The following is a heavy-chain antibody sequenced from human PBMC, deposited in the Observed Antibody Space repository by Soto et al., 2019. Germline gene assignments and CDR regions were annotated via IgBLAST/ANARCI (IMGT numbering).Heavy chain of an antibody. CDR2: ISAYNGNT. V-gene: IGHV1-18*01. CDR3: VSEPFDSGGEQAGWFER. J-gene: IGHJ5*02. Sequence: QVKLVQSGAEVKKPGASVKVSCKASGYTFTSYGISWVRHAPGQGLEWMGWISAYNGNTNYAQKLQGRVTMTTDTSTSTADLELWSVRYDDTAVYFCVSEPFDSGGEQAGWFERWGQGTVVAVSA. CDR1: GYTFTSYG. D-gene: IGHD1-26*01.